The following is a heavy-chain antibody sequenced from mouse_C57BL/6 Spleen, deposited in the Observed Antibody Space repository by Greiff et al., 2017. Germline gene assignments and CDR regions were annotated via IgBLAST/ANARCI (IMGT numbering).Heavy chain of an antibody. D-gene: IGHD2-5*01. J-gene: IGHJ2*01. V-gene: IGHV1-26*01. CDR1: GYTFTDYY. CDR2: INPNNGGT. CDR3: ARGSNYPSFDD. Sequence: EVQLQQSGPELVKPGASVKISCKASGYTFTDYYMNWVKQSQGKSLEWIGDINPNNGGTSYNQKFKGKATLTVDKSSSTAYMELRSLTSEDSAVYYCARGSNYPSFDDWGQGTTLTVSS.